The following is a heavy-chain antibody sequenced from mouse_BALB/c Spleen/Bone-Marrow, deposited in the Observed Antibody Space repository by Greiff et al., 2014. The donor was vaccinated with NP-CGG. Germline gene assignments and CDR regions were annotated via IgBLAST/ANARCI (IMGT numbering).Heavy chain of an antibody. CDR1: GSSFTGSS. Sequence: VPLPASGPALVPPGASVPLSCPASGSSFTGSSLPWVPPRPGPRLDWIGYIYPYNGVSSYNQKFKGKATLTVDKSSSTAYMELRSLTSDDSAVYYCESRGEYFDVWGAGTTVTVSS. V-gene: IGHV1-31*01. CDR3: ESRGEYFDV. J-gene: IGHJ1*01. CDR2: IYPYNGVS.